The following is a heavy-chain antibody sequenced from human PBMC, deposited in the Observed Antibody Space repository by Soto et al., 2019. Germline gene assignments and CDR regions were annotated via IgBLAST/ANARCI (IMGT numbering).Heavy chain of an antibody. Sequence: QVQLMESGGGVVRPGGSLRLSCTASGFPFSNYALHWVRQAPGKGLEWVAIVSFDGSTKYHADSVKGRFAISRDNSRKVLYLQMNSLRPEDTAVYYCARDGLYCGSDCFVMDYWGQGNLVTVSS. CDR1: GFPFSNYA. CDR3: ARDGLYCGSDCFVMDY. CDR2: VSFDGSTK. J-gene: IGHJ4*02. V-gene: IGHV3-30*09. D-gene: IGHD2-21*02.